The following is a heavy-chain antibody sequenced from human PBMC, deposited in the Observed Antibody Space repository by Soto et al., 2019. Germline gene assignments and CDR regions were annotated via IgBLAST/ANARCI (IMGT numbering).Heavy chain of an antibody. CDR1: GFTFSYYA. Sequence: GGSLRLSCAASGFTFSYYAMHWVRQAPGKGLEWISYINSASTTTFHADYVKGRFTVSRDNAKNSLYLQMSSLRHEDTAVYYCARDLSHWGQGTLVTVSS. CDR3: ARDLSH. CDR2: INSASTTT. J-gene: IGHJ4*02. V-gene: IGHV3-48*02.